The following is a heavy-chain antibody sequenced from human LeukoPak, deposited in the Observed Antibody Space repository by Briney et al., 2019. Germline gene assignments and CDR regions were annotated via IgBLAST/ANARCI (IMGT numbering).Heavy chain of an antibody. J-gene: IGHJ4*02. D-gene: IGHD2-15*01. CDR1: GGSFSGYY. CDR3: ARGRRSLDIVVVVAATRYFDF. Sequence: PSETLSLTCAVYGGSFSGYYWSWIRQPPGKGLEWIGEINHSGSTNYNPSLKSRVTISVDTSKNQFSLKLRSVTAADTAVYYCARGRRSLDIVVVVAATRYFDFWGQGTLVTVSS. V-gene: IGHV4-34*01. CDR2: INHSGST.